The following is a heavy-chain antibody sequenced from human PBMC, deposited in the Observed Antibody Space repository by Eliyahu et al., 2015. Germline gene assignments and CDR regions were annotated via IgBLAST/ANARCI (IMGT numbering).Heavy chain of an antibody. J-gene: IGHJ6*02. CDR2: VYWDDDT. V-gene: IGHV2-5*02. D-gene: IGHD3-3*01. CDR1: GFSLTXXXVG. CDR3: AHTTLWTPIFGVAQRKLYYNYGMDV. Sequence: QITLKESGPTLVKPTQTLTLTCTFSGFSLTXXXVGXGWXRQPPGKALEWLAVVYWDDDTRYSPSLKNRLTITKDTSKNQVVLKMTNMDPVDTATYYCAHTTLWTPIFGVAQRKLYYNYGMDVWGQGTTVTVSS.